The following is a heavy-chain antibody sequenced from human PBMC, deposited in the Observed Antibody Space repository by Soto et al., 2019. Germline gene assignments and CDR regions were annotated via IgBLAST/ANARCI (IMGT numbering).Heavy chain of an antibody. CDR2: IYYSGST. D-gene: IGHD3-3*01. Sequence: SETLSLTCTVSGGSISSGGYYWSWIRQHPGKGLEWIGYIYYSGSTYYNPCLKSRVTISVDTSKNQFSLKLSSVTAADTAVYYCARVLRFLEWLIPANWFDPWGQGTLVTVSS. CDR3: ARVLRFLEWLIPANWFDP. J-gene: IGHJ5*02. V-gene: IGHV4-31*03. CDR1: GGSISSGGYY.